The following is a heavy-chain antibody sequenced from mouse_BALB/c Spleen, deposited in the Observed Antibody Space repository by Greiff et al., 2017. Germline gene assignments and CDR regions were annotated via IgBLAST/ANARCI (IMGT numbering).Heavy chain of an antibody. V-gene: IGHV14-3*02. CDR3: VPYYYGSSYPSYYYAMDY. Sequence: VQLQQSGAELVKPGASVTLSCTASGFNIKDTYMHWVKQRPEQGLEWIGRIDPANGNTKYDPKFQGKATITADTSSNTAYLQLSSLTSEDTAVYYCVPYYYGSSYPSYYYAMDYWGQGTSVTVSS. CDR2: IDPANGNT. J-gene: IGHJ4*01. CDR1: GFNIKDTY. D-gene: IGHD1-1*01.